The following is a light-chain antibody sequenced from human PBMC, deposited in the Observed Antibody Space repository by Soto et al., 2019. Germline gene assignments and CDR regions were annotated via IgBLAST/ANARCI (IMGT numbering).Light chain of an antibody. Sequence: IHMTQSASSLSASVGDRVTITCRASQTISSWLAWYQQKQGKAPKLLIYKASTLKSGVPSRFSGSGYGTEFNLTISSLQPDDFATYYCQHYNSYSEAFGQGTKVDIK. CDR2: KAS. J-gene: IGKJ1*01. CDR3: QHYNSYSEA. V-gene: IGKV1-5*03. CDR1: QTISSW.